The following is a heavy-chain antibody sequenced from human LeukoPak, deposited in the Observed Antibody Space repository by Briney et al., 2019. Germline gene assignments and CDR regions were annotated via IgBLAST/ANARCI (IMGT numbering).Heavy chain of an antibody. Sequence: GGSLRLSCAASGLTFSSYGMSWVRQAPGKGLEWVSAISGSGSSTYYADSVKGRFTISRDNSKNTLYLQMNSLRAEDTAVYYCATSFGPVIAAAGTGADWGQGTLVTVSS. CDR2: ISGSGSST. CDR1: GLTFSSYG. V-gene: IGHV3-23*01. CDR3: ATSFGPVIAAAGTGAD. D-gene: IGHD6-13*01. J-gene: IGHJ4*02.